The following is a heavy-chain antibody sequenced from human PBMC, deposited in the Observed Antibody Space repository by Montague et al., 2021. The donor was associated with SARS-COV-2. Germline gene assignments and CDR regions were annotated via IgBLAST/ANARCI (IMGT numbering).Heavy chain of an antibody. J-gene: IGHJ5*02. CDR3: ARPLYCSDGSCYPNWFDP. Sequence: SETLSLTCTVSGGSISSYYWSWIRQPPGKGLEWIGYIYYSGSTNYNPSLKSRVTISVDTSKNQFSLKLSSVTAADTAVYYCARPLYCSDGSCYPNWFDPWGQGTLVTVSS. V-gene: IGHV4-59*01. CDR1: GGSISSYY. D-gene: IGHD2-15*01. CDR2: IYYSGST.